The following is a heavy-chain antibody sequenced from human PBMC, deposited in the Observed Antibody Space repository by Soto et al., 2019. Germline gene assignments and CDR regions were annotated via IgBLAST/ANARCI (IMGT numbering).Heavy chain of an antibody. Sequence: QVQLVQSGAEVKKPGSSVKVSCKASGGTFSSYAISWVRQAPGQGLEWMGGIIPIFGTANYAQKFQGRVTSTADECTSTGYRELSSLTSEDTAVYYCAGGGYGDRGYYYYGMDVWGQGTTGPVSS. CDR1: GGTFSSYA. CDR3: AGGGYGDRGYYYYGMDV. CDR2: IIPIFGTA. V-gene: IGHV1-69*12. D-gene: IGHD4-17*01. J-gene: IGHJ6*02.